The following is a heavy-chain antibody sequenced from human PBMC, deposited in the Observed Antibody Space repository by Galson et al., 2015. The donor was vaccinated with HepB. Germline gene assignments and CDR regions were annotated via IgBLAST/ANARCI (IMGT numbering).Heavy chain of an antibody. J-gene: IGHJ4*02. CDR3: VMGYYFDY. Sequence: SLRLSCAASGFTFKSAWMTWVRQAPGKGLEWVSTISNSGDKTYNADSVKGRFTISRDNSKNTLHLQMNSLRAEDTAMYYCVMGYYFDYWGQGTLVTVS. CDR1: GFTFKSAW. CDR2: ISNSGDKT. V-gene: IGHV3-23*01.